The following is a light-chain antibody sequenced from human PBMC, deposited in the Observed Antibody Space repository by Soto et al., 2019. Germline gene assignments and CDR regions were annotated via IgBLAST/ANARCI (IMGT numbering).Light chain of an antibody. Sequence: QSVLTQPASVSGSPGQSITISCTGTSSDVGSFDVVSWYQQHPGKAPTLIIYAGNRRPSGVSSRFSGSQSDNTPSLTISGLQAEDEADYYCCSYAGSNYVFGSGTKVTVL. J-gene: IGLJ1*01. CDR2: AGN. V-gene: IGLV2-23*01. CDR1: SSDVGSFDV. CDR3: CSYAGSNYV.